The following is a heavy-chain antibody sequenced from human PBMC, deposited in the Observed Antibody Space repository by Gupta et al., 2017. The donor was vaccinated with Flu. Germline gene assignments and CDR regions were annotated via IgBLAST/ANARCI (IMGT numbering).Heavy chain of an antibody. CDR1: GYSISSGYY. J-gene: IGHJ4*02. CDR3: ARVEYYYDSSGQALPYYFDY. D-gene: IGHD3-22*01. Sequence: QVQLQESGPGLVKPSETLSLTCAVSGYSISSGYYWGWIRQPPGKGLEWIGSIYHSGSTYYNPSLKSRVTISVDTSKNQFSLKLSSVTAADTAVYYCARVEYYYDSSGQALPYYFDYWGQGTLVTVSS. CDR2: IYHSGST. V-gene: IGHV4-38-2*01.